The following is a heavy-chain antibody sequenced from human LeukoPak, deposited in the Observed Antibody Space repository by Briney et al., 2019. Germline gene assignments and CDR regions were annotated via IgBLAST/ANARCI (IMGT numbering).Heavy chain of an antibody. V-gene: IGHV3-30-3*01. CDR3: ARDGLLVVPAAMHFDY. CDR1: GVTFSSLG. Sequence: GRSLRLSCAASGVTFSSLGLHWARQAPGKGLEWVAAISDDGSNKYYADSVKGRFTISRDNSKNRLYLQMNSLRAEGTAVYYCARDGLLVVPAAMHFDYWGQGTLVTVSS. CDR2: ISDDGSNK. D-gene: IGHD2-2*01. J-gene: IGHJ4*02.